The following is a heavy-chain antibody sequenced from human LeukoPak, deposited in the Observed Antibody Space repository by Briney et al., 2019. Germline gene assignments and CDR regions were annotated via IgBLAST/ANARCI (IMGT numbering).Heavy chain of an antibody. D-gene: IGHD5-12*01. CDR2: IYYSGST. Sequence: PSETLSLTCTVSGGSISSSSYYWGWIRQPPGKGLEWIGSIYYSGSTYDNPSLKSRVTISVDTSKNQFSLKLSSVTAADTAVYYCARQASRVDIVASVKGHPFDPWGQGTLVTVSS. V-gene: IGHV4-39*01. J-gene: IGHJ5*02. CDR1: GGSISSSSYY. CDR3: ARQASRVDIVASVKGHPFDP.